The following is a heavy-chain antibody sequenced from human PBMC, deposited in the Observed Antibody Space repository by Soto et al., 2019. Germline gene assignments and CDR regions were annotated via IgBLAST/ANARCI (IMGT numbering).Heavy chain of an antibody. V-gene: IGHV3-23*01. CDR1: GFTFSSYA. CDR3: AKDILTGYYGMDV. D-gene: IGHD3-9*01. J-gene: IGHJ6*02. Sequence: PGGSLRLSCAAYGFTFSSYAMSWVRQAPGKGLEWVSAISGSGGSTYYADSVKGRFTISRDNSKNTLYLQMNTLRAEDTAVYYCAKDILTGYYGMDVWGQGTTVTVSS. CDR2: ISGSGGST.